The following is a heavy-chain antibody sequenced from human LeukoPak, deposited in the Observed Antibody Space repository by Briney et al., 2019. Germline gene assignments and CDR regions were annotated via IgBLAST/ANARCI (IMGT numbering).Heavy chain of an antibody. CDR1: GGSFSGYY. J-gene: IGHJ6*02. CDR2: INHSGST. CDR3: AGVGPALYYYYYGMDV. V-gene: IGHV4-34*01. Sequence: SETLSLTCAVYGGSFSGYYWSWIRQPPGKGLEWIGEINHSGSTNYNPSLKSRVTISVDTSKNQFSLKLSSVTAADTAVYYCAGVGPALYYYYYGMDVWGQGTTVTVSS.